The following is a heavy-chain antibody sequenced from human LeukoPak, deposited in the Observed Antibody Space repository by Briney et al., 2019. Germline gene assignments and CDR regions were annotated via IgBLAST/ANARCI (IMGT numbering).Heavy chain of an antibody. Sequence: SQTLSLTCAISGDSVSSDTSAWNWIRHYPSRGLEWLGRTYYRSKWYNEYADSVRSRINIYPDTSKNHFSLQLISVTPEGTALYYCARDQWALNSWGQGTLVTVSS. V-gene: IGHV6-1*01. CDR1: GDSVSSDTSA. CDR3: ARDQWALNS. J-gene: IGHJ4*02. D-gene: IGHD1-26*01. CDR2: TYYRSKWYN.